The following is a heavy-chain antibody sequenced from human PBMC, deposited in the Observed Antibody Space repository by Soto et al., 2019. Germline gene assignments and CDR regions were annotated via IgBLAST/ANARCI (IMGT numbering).Heavy chain of an antibody. V-gene: IGHV3-48*01. CDR1: GFTFSSYS. Sequence: GGSLRLSCAASGFTFSSYSMNWVRQAPGKGLEWVSCISSSSSTIYYADSVRGRFTISRDNAKNSLYLQMNSLRAEDTAVYYCARSSFYDILTGVDYWGQGTLVTVSS. CDR2: ISSSSSTI. J-gene: IGHJ4*02. D-gene: IGHD3-9*01. CDR3: ARSSFYDILTGVDY.